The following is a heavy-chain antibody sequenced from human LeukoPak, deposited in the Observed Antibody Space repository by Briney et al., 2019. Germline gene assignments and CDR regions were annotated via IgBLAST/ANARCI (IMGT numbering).Heavy chain of an antibody. Sequence: SETLSLTCAVYGGSFSGYYWSWIRQPPGKGLEWIGEINHSGSTNYNPSLKSRVTISVDTSKNQFSLKLSSVTAADTAVFYCARAFSHYDSSGFYLFDYWGQGTLVPVSS. J-gene: IGHJ4*02. D-gene: IGHD3-22*01. CDR2: INHSGST. CDR1: GGSFSGYY. CDR3: ARAFSHYDSSGFYLFDY. V-gene: IGHV4-34*01.